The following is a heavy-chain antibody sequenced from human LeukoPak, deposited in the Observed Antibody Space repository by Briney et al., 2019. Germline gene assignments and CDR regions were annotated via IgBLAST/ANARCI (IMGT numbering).Heavy chain of an antibody. CDR1: GFPFSNAW. Sequence: GSLRLSCAASGFPFSNAWMSWVRQAPGKGLEWVGRIKSKTDGGTTDYAAPVKGRFTISRDDSKNTLYLQMNSLKTEDTAVYYCTTEKDYYDSSGAPDIWGQGTMVTVSS. D-gene: IGHD3-22*01. CDR3: TTEKDYYDSSGAPDI. J-gene: IGHJ3*02. CDR2: IKSKTDGGTT. V-gene: IGHV3-15*01.